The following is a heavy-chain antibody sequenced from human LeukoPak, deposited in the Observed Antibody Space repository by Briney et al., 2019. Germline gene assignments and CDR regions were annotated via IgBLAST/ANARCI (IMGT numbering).Heavy chain of an antibody. CDR3: VKDHLDTPMPNYGMDV. CDR2: ISSNGARI. D-gene: IGHD5-18*01. CDR1: EFSFRTSA. V-gene: IGHV3-64D*06. Sequence: GGSLRLSCSASEFSFRTSAMHWVRQAPGKGLESVAVISSNGARIYYADSVKGRFTISRDNYKNTLYLQMTSLRAEDTAVYHCVKDHLDTPMPNYGMDVWGQGTTVTVSS. J-gene: IGHJ6*02.